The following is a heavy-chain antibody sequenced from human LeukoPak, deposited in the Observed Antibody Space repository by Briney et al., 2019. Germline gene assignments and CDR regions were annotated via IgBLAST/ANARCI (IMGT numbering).Heavy chain of an antibody. V-gene: IGHV3-74*01. CDR2: SDGTRT. D-gene: IGHD6-19*01. Sequence: GGSLRLSCAASGFIVSTSWMHWVRQAPGKGLVWVSRSDGTRTTYADSVKGRFTVSIDIAQNTIYLQMNSLRAEDTAVYYCAREGHNGWYTGLWGQGTLVTVSS. CDR1: GFIVSTSW. CDR3: AREGHNGWYTGL. J-gene: IGHJ4*02.